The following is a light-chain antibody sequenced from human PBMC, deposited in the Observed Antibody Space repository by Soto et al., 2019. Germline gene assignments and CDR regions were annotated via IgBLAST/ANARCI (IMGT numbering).Light chain of an antibody. CDR1: SSDIRDSNY. V-gene: IGLV2-8*01. Sequence: QSALTQPPSASGSPGQSVTLSCSGISSDIRDSNYVSWYQQHPGKAPKLVVYEVTKRPSGVPDRFSGSRSGTTAFLTISGLQTEDEAEDYCGSKACSDKHVVFGGGTKLTVL. J-gene: IGLJ2*01. CDR3: GSKACSDKHVV. CDR2: EVT.